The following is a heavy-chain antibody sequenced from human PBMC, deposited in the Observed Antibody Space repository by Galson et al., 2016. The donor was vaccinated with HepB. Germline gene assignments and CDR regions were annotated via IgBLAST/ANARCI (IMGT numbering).Heavy chain of an antibody. CDR2: ISYDGSNE. V-gene: IGHV3-30*03. D-gene: IGHD5-18*01. CDR3: CVDTAMDYVFDY. J-gene: IGHJ4*02. Sequence: SLRLSCAASGFTFSHYGMHWVRQAPGKGLEWVAVISYDGSNEYYGDSVKGRFTISRDNSRNTLFLQMNSLRAEDTAVYYCCVDTAMDYVFDYWGQGTLVTVSS. CDR1: GFTFSHYG.